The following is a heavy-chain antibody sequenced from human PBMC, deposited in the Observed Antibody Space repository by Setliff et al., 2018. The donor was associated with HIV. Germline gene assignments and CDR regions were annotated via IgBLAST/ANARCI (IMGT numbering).Heavy chain of an antibody. Sequence: ETLSLTCSVSGGPISSYYWSWIRQPPGKGLEWIGYIYYSGRTNYNPSLKSRVTISVDTARNQFSLKLSSVTAADTAVYYCASQPAYSTDWYPPGYFDFWGQGTLVTVSS. V-gene: IGHV4-59*08. D-gene: IGHD6-19*01. J-gene: IGHJ4*02. CDR2: IYYSGRT. CDR3: ASQPAYSTDWYPPGYFDF. CDR1: GGPISSYY.